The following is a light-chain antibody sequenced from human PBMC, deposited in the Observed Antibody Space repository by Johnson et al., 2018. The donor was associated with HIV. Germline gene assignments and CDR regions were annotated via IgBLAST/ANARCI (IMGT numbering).Light chain of an antibody. V-gene: IGLV1-51*02. Sequence: QSVLTQPPSVSAAPGQKVTISCSGSSSNIGNNYVSWYQQLPGTAPKLLIYENNKRPSGIPDRFSGSKSGTSATLGITGLQTGDEADYYCGTWDSSRSWVFGTGTKVTGL. CDR3: GTWDSSRSWV. CDR2: ENN. CDR1: SSNIGNNY. J-gene: IGLJ1*01.